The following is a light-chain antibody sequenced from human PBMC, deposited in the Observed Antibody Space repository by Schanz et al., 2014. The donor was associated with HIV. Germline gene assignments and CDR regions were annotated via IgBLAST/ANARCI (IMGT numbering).Light chain of an antibody. CDR3: SSYTTSNTLV. V-gene: IGLV2-14*01. CDR1: SSDVGHYDY. Sequence: QSALTQPPSASGSRGQSVTISCTGTSSDVGHYDYVSWYQQHPGKAPKLMIYDASNRPSGVSNRFSGSKSGNTASLTISGLQAEDEADYHCSSYTTSNTLVFGTGTKLTVL. CDR2: DAS. J-gene: IGLJ1*01.